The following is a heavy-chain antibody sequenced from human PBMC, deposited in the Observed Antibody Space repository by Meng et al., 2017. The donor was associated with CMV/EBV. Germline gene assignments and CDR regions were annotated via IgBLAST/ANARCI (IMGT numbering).Heavy chain of an antibody. CDR1: GFTVSSNY. D-gene: IGHD1-1*01. J-gene: IGHJ4*02. CDR2: IYSGGST. V-gene: IGHV3-66*01. Sequence: EVPLVECGGGLVQPGGSLRLSCAASGFTVSSNYMSWVRQAPGKGLEWVSVIYSGGSTYYADSVKGRFTISRDNSKNTLYLQMNSLRAEDTAVYYCARDHSGPLSHWGQGTLVTVSS. CDR3: ARDHSGPLSH.